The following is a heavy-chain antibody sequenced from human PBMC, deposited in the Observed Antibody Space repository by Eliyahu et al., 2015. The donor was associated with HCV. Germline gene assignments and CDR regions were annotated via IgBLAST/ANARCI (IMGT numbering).Heavy chain of an antibody. J-gene: IGHJ4*02. D-gene: IGHD3-22*01. CDR2: INPNSGGT. V-gene: IGHV1-2*04. CDR1: GYTFTGYY. Sequence: QVQLVQSGAEVKKPGASVKVSCKASGYTFTGYYXHWVRQAPGQGLEWMGWINPNSGGTNYAQKFQGWVTMTRDTSISTAYMELSRLRSDDTAVYYCARAPVPRFSYYYDSSGDEFDYWGQGTLVTVSS. CDR3: ARAPVPRFSYYYDSSGDEFDY.